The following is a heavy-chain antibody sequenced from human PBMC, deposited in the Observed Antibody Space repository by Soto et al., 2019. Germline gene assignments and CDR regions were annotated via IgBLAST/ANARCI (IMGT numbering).Heavy chain of an antibody. D-gene: IGHD1-26*01. J-gene: IGHJ4*02. CDR1: GFTFSTYA. V-gene: IGHV3-33*01. CDR3: ARDRREDFYFDF. CDR2: IWSDGSDE. Sequence: GGSLRLSCAASGFTFSTYAMHWVRQAPGKGLEWVALIWSDGSDEYYADSVQGRFTISRDNAKNTLFLQMNSLRAEDTAIFYCARDRREDFYFDFWGQGTLVTVSS.